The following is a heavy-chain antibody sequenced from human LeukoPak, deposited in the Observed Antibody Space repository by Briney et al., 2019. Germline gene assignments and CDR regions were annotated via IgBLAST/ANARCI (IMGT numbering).Heavy chain of an antibody. J-gene: IGHJ6*04. CDR1: GFTFSSYA. V-gene: IGHV3-30*04. CDR2: TSYDGSNK. Sequence: GRPLRLSCAASGFTFSSYAMHWVRQAPGKGLEWVAVTSYDGSNKYCADSVKGRFTISRDNSKNTLYLQMNSLRAEDTAVYYCARPRSSIYYYYGMDVWGKGTTVTVSS. CDR3: ARPRSSIYYYYGMDV.